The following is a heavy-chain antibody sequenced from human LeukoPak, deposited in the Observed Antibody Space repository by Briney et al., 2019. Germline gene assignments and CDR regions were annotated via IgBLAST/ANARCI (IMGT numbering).Heavy chain of an antibody. CDR2: INPSGGST. J-gene: IGHJ4*02. Sequence: ASVKVSCKASGYTFTSYYMHWVRQALGQGLEWMGIINPSGGSTSYAQKFQGRVTMTRDTSTSTVYMELSSLRSEDTAVYYCARVGRYYDSSGYYSWSFDYWGQGTLVTVSS. D-gene: IGHD3-22*01. CDR3: ARVGRYYDSSGYYSWSFDY. CDR1: GYTFTSYY. V-gene: IGHV1-46*01.